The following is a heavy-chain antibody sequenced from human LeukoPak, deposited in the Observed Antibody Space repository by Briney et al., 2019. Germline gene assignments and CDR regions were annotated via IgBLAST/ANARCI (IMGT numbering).Heavy chain of an antibody. D-gene: IGHD4-17*01. CDR2: ISGSGGST. J-gene: IGHJ3*02. Sequence: PGGSLRLSCAASGFTFSSYAMSWVRQAPGKGLEWVSAISGSGGSTYYADSVKGRFTISRDNSKNTLYLQMNSLRAEDTAVYYCARELHDYGDYFDAFDIWGQGTMVTVSS. V-gene: IGHV3-23*01. CDR3: ARELHDYGDYFDAFDI. CDR1: GFTFSSYA.